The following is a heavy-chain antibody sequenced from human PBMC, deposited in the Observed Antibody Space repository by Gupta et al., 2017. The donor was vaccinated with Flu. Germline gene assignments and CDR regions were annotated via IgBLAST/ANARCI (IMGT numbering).Heavy chain of an antibody. J-gene: IGHJ6*02. CDR3: AREGYRTNSCPVYYGLDV. Sequence: QVHLQESGPGLAKPSQTLSLPCTVSGDSITSGYSYWNWIRQHPGKGLEWIGYISDTGRTYYNPFLKSRPTISLDTPKNQISLTLNSVTAADTAVYYCAREGYRTNSCPVYYGLDVWGQGTTVTVSS. CDR2: ISDTGRT. D-gene: IGHD3-16*02. CDR1: GDSITSGYSY. V-gene: IGHV4-31*03.